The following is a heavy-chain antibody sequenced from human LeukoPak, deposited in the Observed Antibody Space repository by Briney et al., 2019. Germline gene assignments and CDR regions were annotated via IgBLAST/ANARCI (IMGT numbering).Heavy chain of an antibody. CDR2: IYSGGST. Sequence: GGSLRLSCAASGFTFSSFSMHWVRRAPGKGLEWVSVIYSGGSTYYADSVKGRFTISRDNSKNTLYLQMNSLRAEDTAVYYCARDPPPDCSSTSCYDYWGQGTLVTVSS. J-gene: IGHJ4*02. CDR1: GFTFSSFS. CDR3: ARDPPPDCSSTSCYDY. V-gene: IGHV3-66*01. D-gene: IGHD2-2*01.